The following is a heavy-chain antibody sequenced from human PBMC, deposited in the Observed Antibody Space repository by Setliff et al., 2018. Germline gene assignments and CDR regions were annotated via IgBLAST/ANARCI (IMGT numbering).Heavy chain of an antibody. D-gene: IGHD4-4*01. J-gene: IGHJ6*03. Sequence: PSETLSLTCAVYGRSFSGYYWSWIRQPPGKGLEWIGEINHSGSTNYNPSLKSRVTISVDTSKNQFSLKLSSVTAADTAVYYCARAYSYYYYYMDVWGKGTTVTVSS. CDR1: GRSFSGYY. CDR2: INHSGST. CDR3: ARAYSYYYYYMDV. V-gene: IGHV4-34*01.